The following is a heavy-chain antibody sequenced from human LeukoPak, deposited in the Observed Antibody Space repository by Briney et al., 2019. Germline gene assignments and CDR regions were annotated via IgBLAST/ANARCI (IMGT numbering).Heavy chain of an antibody. CDR1: GYTFTGYY. J-gene: IGHJ4*02. Sequence: ASVKVSCKASGYTFTGYYMHWVRQAPGQGLEWMGWINPNSGGTNYAQKFQGRVTMTRDTSISTAYMEPRSLRSDDTAVYYCARDSRSSSSDYWGQGTLVTVSS. CDR2: INPNSGGT. V-gene: IGHV1-2*02. CDR3: ARDSRSSSSDY. D-gene: IGHD6-6*01.